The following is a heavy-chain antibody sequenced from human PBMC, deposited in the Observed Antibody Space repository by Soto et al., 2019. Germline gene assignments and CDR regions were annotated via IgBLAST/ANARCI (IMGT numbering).Heavy chain of an antibody. CDR1: GGSFSGYY. J-gene: IGHJ4*02. Sequence: SETLSLTCAVYGGSFSGYYLSWIRQPPGKGLEWIGEINHSGSTNYNPSLKSRVTISVDTSKNQFSLKLSSVTAADTAVYYCARAGVDTAMVRGDFDYWGQGTLVTVSS. CDR3: ARAGVDTAMVRGDFDY. CDR2: INHSGST. D-gene: IGHD5-18*01. V-gene: IGHV4-34*01.